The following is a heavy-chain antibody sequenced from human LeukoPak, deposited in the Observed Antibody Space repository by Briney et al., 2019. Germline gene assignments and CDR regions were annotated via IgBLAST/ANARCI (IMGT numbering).Heavy chain of an antibody. Sequence: GRSLRLSCAASGFTFSSYAMHWVRQAPGKGLEWVAVISYDGSNKYYADSVKGRFTISRDNSKNTLYLQMNRLSAEDTAVYYCARDISWSSVAGTDYYYGMDVWGQGTTVTVSS. J-gene: IGHJ6*02. CDR2: ISYDGSNK. V-gene: IGHV3-30*04. CDR3: ARDISWSSVAGTDYYYGMDV. D-gene: IGHD6-19*01. CDR1: GFTFSSYA.